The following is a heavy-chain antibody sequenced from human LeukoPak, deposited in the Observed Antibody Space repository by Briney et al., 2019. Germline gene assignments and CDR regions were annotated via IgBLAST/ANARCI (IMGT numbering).Heavy chain of an antibody. Sequence: GRSVRLSCAASGFTFSSYAMHWVRQAPGKGLEGVAVISYDGSNKYYADTVKGRFTISRDNSKNTLYLQMNSLRAEDTAVYYCAREAEYCSSTSCPFDYWGQGTLVTVSS. CDR3: AREAEYCSSTSCPFDY. J-gene: IGHJ4*02. D-gene: IGHD2-2*01. CDR2: ISYDGSNK. CDR1: GFTFSSYA. V-gene: IGHV3-30*04.